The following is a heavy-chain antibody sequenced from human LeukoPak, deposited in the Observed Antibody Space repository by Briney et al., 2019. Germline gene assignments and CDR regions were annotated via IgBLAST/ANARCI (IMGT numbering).Heavy chain of an antibody. Sequence: SETLSLTFAVYGGSFSGYYWSWIRQPPGKGLEWIGEINHSGSTNYNPSLKSRVTISVDTSKNQFSLKLSSVTAADTAVYYCARGDYDFWSGYVHYMDVWGKGTTVTVSS. CDR1: GGSFSGYY. V-gene: IGHV4-34*01. CDR3: ARGDYDFWSGYVHYMDV. CDR2: INHSGST. J-gene: IGHJ6*03. D-gene: IGHD3-3*01.